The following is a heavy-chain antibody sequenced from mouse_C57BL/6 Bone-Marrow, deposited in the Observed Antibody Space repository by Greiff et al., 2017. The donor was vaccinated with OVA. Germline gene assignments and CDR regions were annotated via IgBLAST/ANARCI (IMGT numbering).Heavy chain of an antibody. Sequence: EVQLQQSGPELVKPGASVKISCKASGYTFTDYYMNWVKQSHGKSLEWIGDINPNNGGTSYNQKFKGKATLTVDKSSSTAYMELRSLTSEDSAVYYCARTLTGDGFDYWGQGTTLTVSS. CDR1: GYTFTDYY. CDR2: INPNNGGT. V-gene: IGHV1-26*01. J-gene: IGHJ2*01. CDR3: ARTLTGDGFDY. D-gene: IGHD4-1*01.